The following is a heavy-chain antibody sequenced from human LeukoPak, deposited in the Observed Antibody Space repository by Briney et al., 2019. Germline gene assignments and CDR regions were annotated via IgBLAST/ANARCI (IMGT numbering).Heavy chain of an antibody. J-gene: IGHJ3*02. CDR2: IYYSGST. V-gene: IGHV4-59*01. CDR3: AREYSSSKNDAFDI. Sequence: SETLSLTCTVSGGSISSYYWSWIRQPPGKGLEWIGYIYYSGSTNYNPSLKSRVTISVDTSKNQFSLKLSSVTAADTAVYYCAREYSSSKNDAFDIWGQGTMVTVSS. CDR1: GGSISSYY. D-gene: IGHD6-6*01.